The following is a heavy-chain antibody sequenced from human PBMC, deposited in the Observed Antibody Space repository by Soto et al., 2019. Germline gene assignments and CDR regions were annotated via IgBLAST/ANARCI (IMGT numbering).Heavy chain of an antibody. CDR2: IIPIFGTP. D-gene: IGHD2-2*01. CDR1: GGTFNSCA. J-gene: IGHJ3*02. V-gene: IGHV1-69*06. Sequence: GASVKVSCKASGGTFNSCAINCVRQAPGQGLEWMGRIIPIFGTPNYAQMFQGRVTITADRSTSTVYMELSSLRPEDTDVYYCARLIVVVPAVSEDTFDTGGQGTMVTVSS. CDR3: ARLIVVVPAVSEDTFDT.